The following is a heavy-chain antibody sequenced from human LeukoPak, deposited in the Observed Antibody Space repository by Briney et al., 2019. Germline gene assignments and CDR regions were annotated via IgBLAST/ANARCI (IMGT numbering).Heavy chain of an antibody. CDR1: GFSFSNYA. J-gene: IGHJ4*02. V-gene: IGHV3-30*02. CDR2: IRYDAVNK. CDR3: AKDHRAYCGGDCVDFDY. Sequence: GGALRLSCAASGFSFSNYAMHWVRQAPGKGMEGVAFIRYDAVNKYYADSVKGRFTISRDNSKDTVYLQMNSLRAEDTAVYYCAKDHRAYCGGDCVDFDYWGQGTLVTVSS. D-gene: IGHD2-21*02.